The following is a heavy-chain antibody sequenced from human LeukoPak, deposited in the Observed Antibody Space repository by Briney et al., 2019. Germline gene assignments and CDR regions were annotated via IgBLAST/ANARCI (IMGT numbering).Heavy chain of an antibody. CDR3: SRDGGITQNDY. J-gene: IGHJ4*02. CDR2: IRNKANRYTT. CDR1: GFTFSDHY. V-gene: IGHV3-72*01. Sequence: GSLRLSCAASGFTFSDHYMDRVRQAPGKGLEWVGRIRNKANRYTTEYAASVKGRFIISRDESSNLSYLQMNGLKTEDTAVYYCSRDGGITQNDYWGQGTLVTVSS. D-gene: IGHD3-16*01.